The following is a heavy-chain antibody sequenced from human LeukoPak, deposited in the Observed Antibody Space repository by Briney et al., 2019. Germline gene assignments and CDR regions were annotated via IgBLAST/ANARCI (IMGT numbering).Heavy chain of an antibody. CDR1: GFTFSSYA. CDR2: ISGSGGST. D-gene: IGHD6-13*01. J-gene: IGHJ4*02. CDR3: ARTAYLPSYSSSWFDY. V-gene: IGHV3-23*01. Sequence: GGSLRLSCAASGFTFSSYAMSWVRQAPGKGLEWVSAISGSGGSTYYADSVKGRFTISRDNSKNTLYLQMNSLRAEDTAVYYCARTAYLPSYSSSWFDYWGQGTLVTVSS.